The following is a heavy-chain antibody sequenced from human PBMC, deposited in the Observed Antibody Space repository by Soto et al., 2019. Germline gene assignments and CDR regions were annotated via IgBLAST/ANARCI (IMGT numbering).Heavy chain of an antibody. D-gene: IGHD3-10*01. CDR3: ARADRGYLDY. CDR1: GGSISSYY. CDR2: IYYSGST. V-gene: IGHV4-59*08. J-gene: IGHJ4*02. Sequence: SETLSLTCTVSGGSISSYYWSWIRQPPGKGLEWIGYIYYSGSTNYNPSLKSRVTISVDTSKNQFSLKLSSVTAADTAVYYCARADRGYLDYWGQGTLVTVSS.